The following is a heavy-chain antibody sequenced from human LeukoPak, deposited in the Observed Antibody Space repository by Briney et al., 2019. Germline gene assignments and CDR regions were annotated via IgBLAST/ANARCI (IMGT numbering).Heavy chain of an antibody. J-gene: IGHJ4*02. V-gene: IGHV3-30*18. CDR3: AKDGFEGAKDY. Sequence: GGSLRLSCAASGFTFSSYGMHWVRQAPGKGLEWVAVISYDGSNKYYADSVKGRFTISRDNSKNTLYLQMNSLRAEDTAVYYCAKDGFEGAKDYWGQGTLVTVSS. CDR1: GFTFSSYG. D-gene: IGHD1-26*01. CDR2: ISYDGSNK.